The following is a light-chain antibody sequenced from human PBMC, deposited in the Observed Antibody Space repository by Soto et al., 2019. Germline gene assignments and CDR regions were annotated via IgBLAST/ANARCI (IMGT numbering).Light chain of an antibody. CDR2: KAS. J-gene: IGKJ1*01. Sequence: DIQMTQPPSTLSASVGDRVTITCRASQSISSWLAWYQQKPGKAPKLLIYKASSVEIGVPTRFSGSGSGTEFTLTISSLQPDDFATYYCQQYNSYSPWTFGQGTKVEIK. CDR1: QSISSW. V-gene: IGKV1-5*03. CDR3: QQYNSYSPWT.